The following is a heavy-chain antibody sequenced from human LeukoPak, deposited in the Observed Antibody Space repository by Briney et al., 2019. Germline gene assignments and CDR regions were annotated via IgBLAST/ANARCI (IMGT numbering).Heavy chain of an antibody. D-gene: IGHD2-15*01. CDR3: ARRDTPSKWYYYIDV. V-gene: IGHV3-7*01. Sequence: GGSLRLSCIASGFTFSSYWMAWVRQVPGKGLEWLANIKPDGTDKYYVESVEGRFTISRDNAKSSLYLQMSSLGVEDTAVYYCARRDTPSKWYYYIDVWGKGTTVRVSS. CDR1: GFTFSSYW. J-gene: IGHJ6*03. CDR2: IKPDGTDK.